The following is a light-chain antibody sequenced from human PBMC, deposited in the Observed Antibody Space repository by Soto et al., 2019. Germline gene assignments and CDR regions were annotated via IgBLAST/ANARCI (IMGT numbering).Light chain of an antibody. Sequence: QPVLTQPASVSGSPGQSITISCTGTNSDIGGYNFVSWYQQYPAKAPKLLIYDVSNRPSGVSNRFSGSKSGNTASLTISGLQAEDEADYYCSSYTSSTTLVLFGGGTKLTVL. CDR3: SSYTSSTTLVL. J-gene: IGLJ2*01. V-gene: IGLV2-14*03. CDR1: NSDIGGYNF. CDR2: DVS.